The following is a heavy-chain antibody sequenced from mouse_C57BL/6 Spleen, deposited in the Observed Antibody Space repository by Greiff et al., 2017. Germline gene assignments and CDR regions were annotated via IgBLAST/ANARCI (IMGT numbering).Heavy chain of an antibody. CDR2: ISSGGDYI. Sequence: DVMLVESGEGLVKPGGSLKLSCAASGFTFSSYAMPWVRQTPEKRLEWVAYISSGGDYIYYADTVKGRFIISRDNARNTQYLQMSSLKSEDTAMYYCTRGRGNSLYYCAMDDWGQGTSVTVSS. D-gene: IGHD2-1*01. CDR3: TRGRGNSLYYCAMDD. V-gene: IGHV5-9-1*02. CDR1: GFTFSSYA. J-gene: IGHJ4*01.